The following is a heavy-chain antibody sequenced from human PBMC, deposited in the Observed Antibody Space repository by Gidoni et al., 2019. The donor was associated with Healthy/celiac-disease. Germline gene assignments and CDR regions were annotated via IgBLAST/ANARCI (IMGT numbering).Heavy chain of an antibody. D-gene: IGHD2-21*02. CDR2: IWYDGSNK. V-gene: IGHV3-33*01. Sequence: QVQLVESGGGVVQPGRSLRLSCAASGFTFSSYGMHWVRQAPGKGLEWVAVIWYDGSNKYYADSVKGRFTISRDNSKNTLYLQMNSLRAEDTAVYYCARAEPDCGGDCFGGFFQHWGQGTLVTVSS. CDR1: GFTFSSYG. CDR3: ARAEPDCGGDCFGGFFQH. J-gene: IGHJ1*01.